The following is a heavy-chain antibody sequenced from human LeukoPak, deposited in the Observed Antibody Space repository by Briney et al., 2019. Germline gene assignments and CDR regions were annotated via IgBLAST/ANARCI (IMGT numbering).Heavy chain of an antibody. CDR1: GGSISSGGYY. Sequence: SETLSLTCTVSGGSISSGGYYWSWIRQHPGKGLEWIGYIYYSGSTYYNPSLKSRVTISVDTSKNQFSLKLSSVTAADTAVYYCARAHYYDSRGILYYFDYWGQGTPVTVSS. D-gene: IGHD3-22*01. V-gene: IGHV4-31*03. J-gene: IGHJ4*02. CDR3: ARAHYYDSRGILYYFDY. CDR2: IYYSGST.